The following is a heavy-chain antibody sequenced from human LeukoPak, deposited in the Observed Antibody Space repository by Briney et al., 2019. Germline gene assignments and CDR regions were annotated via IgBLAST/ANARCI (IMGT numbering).Heavy chain of an antibody. CDR2: ISHSGST. J-gene: IGHJ5*02. Sequence: SETLSLTCGIYGGSLSGYYWSWIRQPPGKGLEWIGEISHSGSTNYNPSFSGRITISIDMSKNQLSLKLTSMTAADTAVYYCTRNNWFDPWGQGTLVTVSS. CDR1: GGSLSGYY. CDR3: TRNNWFDP. V-gene: IGHV4-34*01.